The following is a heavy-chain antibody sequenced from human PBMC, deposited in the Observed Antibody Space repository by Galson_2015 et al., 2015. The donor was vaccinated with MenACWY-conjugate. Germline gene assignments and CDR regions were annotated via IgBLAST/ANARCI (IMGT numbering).Heavy chain of an antibody. CDR3: AHSPYCSTTSCYAARAFDV. CDR1: GFTFGTYG. J-gene: IGHJ3*01. V-gene: IGHV3-33*08. Sequence: SLRLSCAASGFTFGTYGIHWVRQAPAKGLEWVALIWDDRSYKYYADSVKGRFTISRDNSKNTLYLQMNSLRAEDTATYYCAHSPYCSTTSCYAARAFDVWGQGTVVTVSS. D-gene: IGHD2-2*01. CDR2: IWDDRSYK.